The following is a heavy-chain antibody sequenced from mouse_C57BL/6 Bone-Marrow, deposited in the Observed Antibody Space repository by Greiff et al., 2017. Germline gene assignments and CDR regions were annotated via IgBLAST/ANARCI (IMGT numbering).Heavy chain of an antibody. CDR2: IRDGGSYT. V-gene: IGHV5-4*03. CDR3: ARGVSNVSRYFDV. CDR1: GLTFRSYA. J-gene: IGHJ1*03. Sequence: EVKLVESGGCLVKPGGSLKLSCAASGLTFRSYAMSWVRPTPEKRREGVATIRDGGSYTYYPDNVKGRFTISRDNAKNNLYLQMSHLKSEDTAMYYWARGVSNVSRYFDVWGTGTTVTVSS.